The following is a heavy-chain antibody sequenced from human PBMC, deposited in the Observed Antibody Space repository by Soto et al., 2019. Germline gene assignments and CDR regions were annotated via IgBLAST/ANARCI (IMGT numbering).Heavy chain of an antibody. CDR1: GFTFSSYA. CDR2: ISGSGGST. D-gene: IGHD1-1*01. Sequence: EVQLLESGGGLVQPGGSLRLSCAASGFTFSSYAMSWFRQAPGKGLEWVSAISGSGGSTYYADSVKGRFTISRDNSKNTLYLHMNSLRAEDTAVDYCAKYSDNWNADNWFDPWGQGTLVTVSS. CDR3: AKYSDNWNADNWFDP. V-gene: IGHV3-23*01. J-gene: IGHJ5*02.